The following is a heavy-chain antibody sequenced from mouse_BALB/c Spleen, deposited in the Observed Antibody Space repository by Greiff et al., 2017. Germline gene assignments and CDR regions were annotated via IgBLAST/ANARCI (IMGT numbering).Heavy chain of an antibody. D-gene: IGHD4-1*01. Sequence: EVMLVESGGGLVKPGGSLKLSCAASGFTFSSYAMSWVRQTPEKRLEWVATISSGGSYTYYPDSVKGRFTISRDNAKNTLYLQMSSLRSEDTAMYYCARHGETGKLFAYWGQGTLVTVSA. CDR1: GFTFSSYA. CDR2: ISSGGSYT. V-gene: IGHV5-9-3*01. CDR3: ARHGETGKLFAY. J-gene: IGHJ3*01.